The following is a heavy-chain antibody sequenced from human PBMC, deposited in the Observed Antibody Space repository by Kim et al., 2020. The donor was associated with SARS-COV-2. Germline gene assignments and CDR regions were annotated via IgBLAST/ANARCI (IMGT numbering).Heavy chain of an antibody. Sequence: TSYNPSLKSRVTISVDTSKNQFSLKLSSVTAADTAVYYCASLAGNYFDYWGQGTLVTVSS. V-gene: IGHV4-39*01. CDR2: T. J-gene: IGHJ4*02. CDR3: ASLAGNYFDY. D-gene: IGHD3-10*01.